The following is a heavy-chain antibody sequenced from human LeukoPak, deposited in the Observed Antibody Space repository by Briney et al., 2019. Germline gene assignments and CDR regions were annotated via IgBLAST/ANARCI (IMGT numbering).Heavy chain of an antibody. J-gene: IGHJ4*02. D-gene: IGHD4-17*01. CDR3: ARGTGYYGDSGGSYHFDY. V-gene: IGHV3-21*01. CDR2: ISSSSSYK. CDR1: GFIFSTYS. Sequence: PGGSLRLSCAGSGFIFSTYSMNWVRQAPGKGLEWVSSISSSSSYKYYADSAKGRFAISRDNAENSAFLQMNSLRVEDTAVYYCARGTGYYGDSGGSYHFDYWGQGTLVTVSS.